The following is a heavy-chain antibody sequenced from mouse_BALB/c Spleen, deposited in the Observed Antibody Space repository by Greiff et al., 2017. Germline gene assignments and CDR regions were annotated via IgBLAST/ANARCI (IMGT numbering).Heavy chain of an antibody. CDR3: ARDGNYEGYAMDY. V-gene: IGHV5-6-5*01. CDR2: ISSGGST. Sequence: EVQGVESGGGLVKPGGSLKLSCAASGFTFSSYAMSWVRQTPEKRLEWVASISSGGSTYYPDSVKGRFTISRDNARNILYLQMSSLRSEDTAMYYCARDGNYEGYAMDYWGQGTSFTVSS. J-gene: IGHJ4*01. CDR1: GFTFSSYA. D-gene: IGHD2-1*01.